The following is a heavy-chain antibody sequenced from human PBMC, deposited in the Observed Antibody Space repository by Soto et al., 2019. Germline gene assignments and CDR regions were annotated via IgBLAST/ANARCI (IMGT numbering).Heavy chain of an antibody. D-gene: IGHD3-22*01. J-gene: IGHJ4*02. Sequence: GGPLRLPGTALEFTFGDYAMSCFRQAPGKGLEWVGFIRSKAYGGTTEYAASVKGRFTISRDDSKSIAYLQMNSLKTEDTAVYYCTRDYYSNYVAYWGQGTLVTVSS. V-gene: IGHV3-49*03. CDR3: TRDYYSNYVAY. CDR2: IRSKAYGGTT. CDR1: EFTFGDYA.